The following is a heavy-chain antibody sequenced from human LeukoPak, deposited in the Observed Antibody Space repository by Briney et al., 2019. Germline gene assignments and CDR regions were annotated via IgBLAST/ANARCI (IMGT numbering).Heavy chain of an antibody. V-gene: IGHV1-69*02. CDR1: GGTFSSYT. J-gene: IGHJ4*02. CDR3: ARSYGSGSSDY. CDR2: IIPFLTIT. Sequence: SVKVSCKASGGTFSSYTINWVRQAPGQGLEWMGRIIPFLTITNYAQKFQGRVTITADKSTNTAYMELSSLRSEDTAVYYCARSYGSGSSDYWGQGTLVTVSS. D-gene: IGHD3-10*01.